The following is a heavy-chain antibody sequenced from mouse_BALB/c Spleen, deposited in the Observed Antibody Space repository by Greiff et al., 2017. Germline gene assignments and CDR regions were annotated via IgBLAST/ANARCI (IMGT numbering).Heavy chain of an antibody. CDR1: GYTFTSYV. Sequence: EVQLQQSGPELVKPGASVKMSCKASGYTFTSYVMHWVKQKPGQGLEWIGYINPYNDGTKYNEKFKGKATLTSDKSSSTAYMELSSLTSEDSAVYYCARSPAYYGNYFYYAMDYWGQGTSVTVSS. CDR2: INPYNDGT. D-gene: IGHD2-10*01. CDR3: ARSPAYYGNYFYYAMDY. J-gene: IGHJ4*01. V-gene: IGHV1-14*01.